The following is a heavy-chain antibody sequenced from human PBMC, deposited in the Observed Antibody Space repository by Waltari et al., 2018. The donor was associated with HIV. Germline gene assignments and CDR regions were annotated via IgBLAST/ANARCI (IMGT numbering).Heavy chain of an antibody. V-gene: IGHV3-74*01. CDR1: GFTFRSSW. Sequence: EVQLVESGGGLVQPGGSLRLSCSASGFTFRSSWMHWVRQVPGKGLVWVSRINSDGSSTTYADSVKGRFTISRDNAKSTLYLQMNSLRDEDTAVYYCARTFTVATISPLLHWGQGTLVTVSS. D-gene: IGHD5-12*01. CDR3: ARTFTVATISPLLH. CDR2: INSDGSST. J-gene: IGHJ4*02.